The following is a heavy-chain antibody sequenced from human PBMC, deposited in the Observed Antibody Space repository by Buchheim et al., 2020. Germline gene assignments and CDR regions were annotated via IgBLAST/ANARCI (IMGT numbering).Heavy chain of an antibody. Sequence: QVQLVQSGAEVKKPGASVKVSCKASGYTFTSYYMHWVRQAPGQGLEWMGIINPSGGSTSYAQKFQGRVTMTRDTSTSTVYMELSSLRSEDTGVYYCARDQWELYDYYYYGMDVWGQGTT. CDR2: INPSGGST. D-gene: IGHD1-26*01. CDR3: ARDQWELYDYYYYGMDV. J-gene: IGHJ6*02. V-gene: IGHV1-46*01. CDR1: GYTFTSYY.